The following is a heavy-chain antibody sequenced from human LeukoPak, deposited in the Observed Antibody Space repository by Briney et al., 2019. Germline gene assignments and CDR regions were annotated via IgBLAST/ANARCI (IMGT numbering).Heavy chain of an antibody. CDR2: IYSGGST. CDR3: AREFYGDYASGSEAFDI. D-gene: IGHD4-17*01. J-gene: IGHJ3*02. CDR1: GFTVSSNY. V-gene: IGHV3-66*01. Sequence: GGSLRLSCAVSGFTVSSNYMSWVRQAPGKGLEWVSVIYSGGSTYYADSVKGRFTISRDNSKNTLYLQMNSLRAEDTAVYYCAREFYGDYASGSEAFDIWGQGTMVTVSS.